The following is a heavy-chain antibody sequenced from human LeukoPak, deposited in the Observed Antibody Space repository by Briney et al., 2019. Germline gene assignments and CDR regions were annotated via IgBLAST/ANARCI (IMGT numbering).Heavy chain of an antibody. CDR1: GYTFTSYA. CDR3: ARDITVVVVAATLYS. V-gene: IGHV1-3*01. D-gene: IGHD2-15*01. J-gene: IGHJ5*02. Sequence: ASVKASCKASGYTFTSYAMHWVRQAPGQRLEWMGWINAGNGNTKYSQKFRGRVTITRDTSASTAYMELSSLRSEDTAVYYCARDITVVVVAATLYSWGQGTLVTVSS. CDR2: INAGNGNT.